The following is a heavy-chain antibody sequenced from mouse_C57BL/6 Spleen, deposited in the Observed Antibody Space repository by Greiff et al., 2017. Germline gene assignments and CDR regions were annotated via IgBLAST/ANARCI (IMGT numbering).Heavy chain of an antibody. V-gene: IGHV5-17*01. CDR2: ISSGSSTI. CDR3: AGEGNYFSAMDY. J-gene: IGHJ4*01. Sequence: EVQLVESGGGLVKPGGSLKLSCAASGFTFSDYGMHWVRQAPEKGLEWVAYISSGSSTIYYADTVKGRFTISRDNAKTTLFLQMTSLRSEDTAMYYCAGEGNYFSAMDYWGQGTSVTVSS. CDR1: GFTFSDYG. D-gene: IGHD2-1*01.